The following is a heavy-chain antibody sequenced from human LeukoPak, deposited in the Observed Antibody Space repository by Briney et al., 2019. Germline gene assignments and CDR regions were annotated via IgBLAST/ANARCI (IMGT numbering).Heavy chain of an antibody. Sequence: SVKVSCKASGGTFSSYAISWVRQAPGQGLEWMGGIIPIFGTANYAQKFQGRVTITADKSTSTAYMELSSLRSEDTAVYYCAIHGYCGGDCYSGPFDYWGQGTLVTVSS. CDR2: IIPIFGTA. V-gene: IGHV1-69*06. CDR3: AIHGYCGGDCYSGPFDY. CDR1: GGTFSSYA. J-gene: IGHJ4*02. D-gene: IGHD2-21*02.